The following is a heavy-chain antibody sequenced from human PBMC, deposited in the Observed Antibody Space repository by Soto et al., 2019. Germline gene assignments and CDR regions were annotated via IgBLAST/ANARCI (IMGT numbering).Heavy chain of an antibody. D-gene: IGHD6-6*01. V-gene: IGHV3-23*01. Sequence: EVQLLESGGGLVQPGGSLRLSCAASGFTFSSYALSWVRQAPGKGLEWVSAISGSGGNTYYADSVKGRFTISRDNSKNTVYLQVNSMRAEDTAVYYCAGYSSSSVAYYYDGMDGWGQGTTVTVSS. J-gene: IGHJ6*02. CDR2: ISGSGGNT. CDR3: AGYSSSSVAYYYDGMDG. CDR1: GFTFSSYA.